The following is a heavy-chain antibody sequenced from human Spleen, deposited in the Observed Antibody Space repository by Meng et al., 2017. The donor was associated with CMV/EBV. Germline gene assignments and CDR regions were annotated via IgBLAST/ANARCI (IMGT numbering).Heavy chain of an antibody. V-gene: IGHV4-34*01. CDR3: ARGRWVRYYLDY. Sequence: QVQLQQWGAGLLKPSETLSLTCAVYGGSFSGYYWSWIRQPPGKGLEWIGEINHSGSTNYNPSLKSRVTISVDTSKNQFSLKLSSVTAADTAVYYCARGRWVRYYLDYWGQGTPVTVSS. J-gene: IGHJ4*02. D-gene: IGHD4-23*01. CDR1: GGSFSGYY. CDR2: INHSGST.